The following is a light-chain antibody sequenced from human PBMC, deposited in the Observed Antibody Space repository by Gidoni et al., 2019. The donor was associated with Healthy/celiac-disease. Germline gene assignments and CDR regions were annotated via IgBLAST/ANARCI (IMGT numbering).Light chain of an antibody. J-gene: IGKJ3*01. CDR1: QSISSY. CDR3: QQSYSTSSG. V-gene: IGKV1-39*01. CDR2: AAS. Sequence: DIQMTQSPSSLSASVGDRVTITCRASQSISSYLNWYQQKPGKAPKLLIYAASSLQSGVPSRFSGSGSGTDFTLTISSLQPEDFATYYCQQSYSTSSGFXPXTKVDIK.